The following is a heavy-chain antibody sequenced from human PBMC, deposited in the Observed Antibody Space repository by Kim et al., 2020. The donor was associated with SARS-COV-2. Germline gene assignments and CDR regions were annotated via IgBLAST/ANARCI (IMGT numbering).Heavy chain of an antibody. CDR2: IFYTGNT. V-gene: IGHV4-59*01. Sequence: SETLSLTCSVSGGSISNYYWSWIRQPPGKGLEWIGYIFYTGNTNYNPFLKSRVTISVDTSKDQISLRLKSVTAADTAVYFCASSPYYSDNSGHYHYHTFDSWGQGILVTVSS. CDR3: ASSPYYSDNSGHYHYHTFDS. CDR1: GGSISNYY. D-gene: IGHD3-22*01. J-gene: IGHJ4*02.